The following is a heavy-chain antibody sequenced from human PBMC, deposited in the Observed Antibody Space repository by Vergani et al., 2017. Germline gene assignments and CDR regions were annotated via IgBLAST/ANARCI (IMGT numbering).Heavy chain of an antibody. CDR2: IYTSGST. CDR1: GGPISSGSYY. CDR3: ARGRGYYSYYFDY. Sequence: QVQLQESGPGLVKPSQTLSLTCTVSGGPISSGSYYWSWIRQPAGKGLEWIGRIYTSGSTNYNPSLKSRVTISVDTSKNQFSLKLSSVTAADTAVYYCARGRGYYSYYFDYWGQGTLVTVSS. D-gene: IGHD3-22*01. J-gene: IGHJ4*02. V-gene: IGHV4-61*02.